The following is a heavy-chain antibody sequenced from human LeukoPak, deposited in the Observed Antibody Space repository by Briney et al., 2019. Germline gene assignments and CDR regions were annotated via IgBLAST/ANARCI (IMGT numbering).Heavy chain of an antibody. CDR2: ISYDANIGSNK. J-gene: IGHJ4*02. Sequence: AGGSLRLSCAASGFTFSRYAMHWVRQAPGKGLEWVALISYDANIGSNKYYADSVKGRFTISRDNSKNTLYLQMNSLRAEDTAVYYCARDGGYDFWSGYYQSYWGQGTLVTVSS. CDR1: GFTFSRYA. CDR3: ARDGGYDFWSGYYQSY. D-gene: IGHD3-3*01. V-gene: IGHV3-30-3*01.